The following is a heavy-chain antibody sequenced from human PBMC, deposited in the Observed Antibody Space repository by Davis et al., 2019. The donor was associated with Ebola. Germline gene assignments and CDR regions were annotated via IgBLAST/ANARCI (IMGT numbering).Heavy chain of an antibody. CDR2: ISWNSGSI. J-gene: IGHJ4*02. Sequence: SLKISCAASGFTFDDYAMHWVRQAPGKGLEWVSGISWNSGSIGYADSVKGRFTISSDNATNSLYLQMNSLRAEDTALYYCAKGKQPHSYDSSVYFDYWGQGTLVTVSS. D-gene: IGHD3-22*01. CDR3: AKGKQPHSYDSSVYFDY. CDR1: GFTFDDYA. V-gene: IGHV3-9*01.